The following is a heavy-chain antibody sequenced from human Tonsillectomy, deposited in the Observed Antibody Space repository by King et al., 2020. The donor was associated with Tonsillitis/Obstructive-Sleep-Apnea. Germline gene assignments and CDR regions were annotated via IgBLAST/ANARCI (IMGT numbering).Heavy chain of an antibody. CDR1: GFTFSSYA. D-gene: IGHD3-3*01. J-gene: IGHJ6*03. V-gene: IGHV3-30*04. Sequence: VQLVESGGGVVQPGRSLRLSCAASGFTFSSYAMHWVRQAPGKGLEWVAVMSYDGGNKFYAESVKGRFTISRDNSNNTLYLQMNSLRAEDTAVYYCARDTGKEEDDFWAHYYSMDVWGKGTTVTVSS. CDR2: MSYDGGNK. CDR3: ARDTGKEEDDFWAHYYSMDV.